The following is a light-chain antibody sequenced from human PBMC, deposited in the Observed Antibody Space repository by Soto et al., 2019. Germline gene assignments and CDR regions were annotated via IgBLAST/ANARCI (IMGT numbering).Light chain of an antibody. CDR2: ATS. J-gene: IGKJ1*01. CDR3: QQYDSTLWT. Sequence: EIVLTQSPGTLSLSPGERASLSCRASQSVSSTYLAWYQQKPGQAPRLLIYATSTRATGIPDRFSGSGSGTNFTLTISRMEPEEFAVYYCQQYDSTLWTFGQGTKVEIK. CDR1: QSVSSTY. V-gene: IGKV3-20*01.